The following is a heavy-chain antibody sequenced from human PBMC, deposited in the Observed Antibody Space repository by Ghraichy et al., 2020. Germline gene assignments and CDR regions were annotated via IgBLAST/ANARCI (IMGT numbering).Heavy chain of an antibody. CDR2: INHSGST. CDR3: ARRRLAGYCSGGSCYSKFLRVPGAFDI. CDR1: GGSFSGYY. D-gene: IGHD2-15*01. V-gene: IGHV4-34*01. Sequence: SETLSLTCAVYGGSFSGYYWSWIRQPPGKGLEWIGEINHSGSTNYNPSLKSRVTISVDTSKNQFSLKLSSVTAADTAVYYCARRRLAGYCSGGSCYSKFLRVPGAFDIWGQGTMVTVSS. J-gene: IGHJ3*02.